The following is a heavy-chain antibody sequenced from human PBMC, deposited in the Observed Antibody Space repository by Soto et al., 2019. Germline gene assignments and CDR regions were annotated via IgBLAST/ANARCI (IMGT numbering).Heavy chain of an antibody. CDR2: ISGSGDST. CDR3: ATDLGHCISTSCYPFDY. V-gene: IGHV3-23*01. J-gene: IGHJ4*02. Sequence: GGSLRISCAASGFTFSSYAMSSIRQAPGKGLEWVSGISGSGDSTYYADSVKGRFTISRDNSKNTLYLRMNSLRAEDTAVYYCATDLGHCISTSCYPFDYWGQGTLVTVSS. D-gene: IGHD2-2*01. CDR1: GFTFSSYA.